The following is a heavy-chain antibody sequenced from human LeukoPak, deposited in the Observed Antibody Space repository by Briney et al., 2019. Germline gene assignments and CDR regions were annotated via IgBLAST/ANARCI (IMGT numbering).Heavy chain of an antibody. CDR1: GFAFDIYW. CDR2: IKKDGSVS. D-gene: IGHD3-10*01. CDR3: VCLRVSTVRDFFDL. Sequence: GGSLRLSCAASGFAFDIYWMTWVRQAPGKGLEWVANIKKDGSVSQHVDAVRGRFAVSRDNAKNSLYLQMNRLRADGTAVYYCVCLRVSTVRDFFDLRGQGTMVTVSS. J-gene: IGHJ3*01. V-gene: IGHV3-7*01.